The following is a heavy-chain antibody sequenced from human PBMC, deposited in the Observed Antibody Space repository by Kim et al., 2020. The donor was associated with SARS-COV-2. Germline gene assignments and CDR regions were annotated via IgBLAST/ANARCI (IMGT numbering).Heavy chain of an antibody. J-gene: IGHJ4*02. V-gene: IGHV1-18*01. D-gene: IGHD4-17*01. CDR3: ARDDLYDYGDYFDY. Sequence: YAKKLQGRVTMSTDTSTSTASMELRSLRSDDTAVYYCARDDLYDYGDYFDYWGQGTLVTVSS.